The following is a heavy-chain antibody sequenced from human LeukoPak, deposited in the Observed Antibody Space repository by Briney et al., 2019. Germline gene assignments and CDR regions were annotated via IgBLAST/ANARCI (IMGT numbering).Heavy chain of an antibody. J-gene: IGHJ4*02. CDR1: GGSISSGSYY. D-gene: IGHD3-22*01. CDR2: IYTSGST. V-gene: IGHV4-61*02. Sequence: PSETLSLTCTVSGGSISSGSYYWSWIRQPAGKGLEWIGRIYTSGSTNYNPSLKSRVTISVDTSKNQFSLKLSSVTAADTAVYYCARDQDYYDSSGYDYWGQGTLVTVSS. CDR3: ARDQDYYDSSGYDY.